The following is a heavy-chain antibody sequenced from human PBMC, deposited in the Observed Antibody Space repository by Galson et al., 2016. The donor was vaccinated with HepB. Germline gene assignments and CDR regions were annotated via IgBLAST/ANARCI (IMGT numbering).Heavy chain of an antibody. CDR3: ASAYNDNRGGGAFDI. CDR2: IYPSDSDT. V-gene: IGHV5-51*03. J-gene: IGHJ3*02. CDR1: GFSFTNYW. Sequence: QSGAEVKKPGESLKISCKGSGFSFTNYWIVWVRQMPGKGLEWMGIIYPSDSDTRYSPSFQDQVTISADKSISTAYLQWSSLKASDTAMYYCASAYNDNRGGGAFDIWGQGTVVTVSS. D-gene: IGHD5-24*01.